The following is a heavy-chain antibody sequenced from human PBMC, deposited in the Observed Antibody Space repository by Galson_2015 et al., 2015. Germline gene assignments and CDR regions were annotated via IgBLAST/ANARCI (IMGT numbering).Heavy chain of an antibody. V-gene: IGHV3-23*01. Sequence: SLRLSCAASGFTFSSYGMSWVRQAPGKGLEWVSGISGSGGSTYHADSVKGRFTFSRDNSKNTLYLRMNSLRAEDTAVYYCAKAGVGAAGASSYYMDVWGKGTTVTVSS. CDR1: GFTFSSYG. CDR3: AKAGVGAAGASSYYMDV. D-gene: IGHD6-13*01. J-gene: IGHJ6*03. CDR2: ISGSGGST.